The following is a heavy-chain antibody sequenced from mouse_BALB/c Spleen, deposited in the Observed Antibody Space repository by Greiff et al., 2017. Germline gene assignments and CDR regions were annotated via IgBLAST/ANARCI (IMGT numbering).Heavy chain of an antibody. CDR1: GFSLTSYG. J-gene: IGHJ4*01. V-gene: IGHV2-9*02. D-gene: IGHD2-13*01. CDR2: IWAGGST. Sequence: VQRVESGPGLVAPSQSLSITCTVSGFSLTSYGVHWVRQPPGKGLEWLGVIWAGGSTNYNSALMSRLSISKDNSKSQVFLKMNSLQTDDTAMYYCARDEGLQDSYAMDYWGQGTSVTVSS. CDR3: ARDEGLQDSYAMDY.